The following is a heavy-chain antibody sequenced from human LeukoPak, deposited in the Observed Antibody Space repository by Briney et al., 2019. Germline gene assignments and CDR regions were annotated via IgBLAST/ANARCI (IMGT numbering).Heavy chain of an antibody. V-gene: IGHV3-21*01. CDR3: ARALNAYGDNVYDH. J-gene: IGHJ4*02. D-gene: IGHD4-17*01. CDR1: GFTFSVYT. Sequence: PGGSLRLSCAASGFTFSVYTINWVRQAQGKWLEWVTSINSRSSDIYYADSVKGRFTISRDNAKNSLYLQMNSLRVEDTAMYYCARALNAYGDNVYDHWGQGTLVTVSS. CDR2: INSRSSDI.